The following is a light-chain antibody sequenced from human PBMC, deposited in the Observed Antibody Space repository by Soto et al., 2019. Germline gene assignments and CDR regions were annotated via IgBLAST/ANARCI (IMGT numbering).Light chain of an antibody. J-gene: IGKJ5*01. CDR2: AAS. CDR1: QGSSNY. CDR3: QNHDSAPIT. V-gene: IGKV1-27*01. Sequence: DIQMTQSPSSLSASVGDRVTITCRASQGSSNYLGWYQQKPGKPPNLLIYAASTLQSGVPSRFSGSGSGTDFTLTISSLQHGDVATYYCQNHDSAPITFGQGTRLEI.